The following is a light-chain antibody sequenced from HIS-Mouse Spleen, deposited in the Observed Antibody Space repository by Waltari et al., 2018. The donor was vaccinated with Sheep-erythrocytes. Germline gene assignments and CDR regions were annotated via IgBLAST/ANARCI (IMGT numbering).Light chain of an antibody. Sequence: SALTQPRSVSGSCGQAVTIPCTGTISGGGGYNYVSRYQQHPGKAPKLMIYDVSTRPSGVPDRFTGSKSGNTASLTISGLQAEDEADYYCCSYAGSYNHVFATGTKVTVL. V-gene: IGLV2-11*01. CDR2: DVS. CDR1: ISGGGGYNY. J-gene: IGLJ1*01. CDR3: CSYAGSYNHV.